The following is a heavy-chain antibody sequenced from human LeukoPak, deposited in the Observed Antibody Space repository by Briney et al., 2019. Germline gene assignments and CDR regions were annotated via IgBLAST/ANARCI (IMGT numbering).Heavy chain of an antibody. CDR1: GFAFSDHY. J-gene: IGHJ3*02. D-gene: IGHD2-2*01. CDR3: AGEGIVVVAAAVGALDAFDI. Sequence: GGSLRLSCAASGFAFSDHYMSWIRRAPGKGLEWVSCISSSSTNRDYAESVKGRFTISRDNAKNSLYLQMNSLRVEDTAVYYCAGEGIVVVAAAVGALDAFDIWGQGTMVTVSS. CDR2: ISSSSTNR. V-gene: IGHV3-11*06.